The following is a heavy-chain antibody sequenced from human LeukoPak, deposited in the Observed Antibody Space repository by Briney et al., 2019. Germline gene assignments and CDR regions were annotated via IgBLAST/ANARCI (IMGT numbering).Heavy chain of an antibody. J-gene: IGHJ6*03. V-gene: IGHV1-69*13. CDR1: GGTFSSYA. CDR3: ARVVPAIDYYYYYYMDV. Sequence: ASVKVSCKASGGTFSSYAISWVRQAPGQGLEWMGGIIPIFGTANYAQKFQGRVTIPADESTSTAYMELRSLRSEDTAMYYCARVVPAIDYYYYYYMDVWGKGTTVTVSS. D-gene: IGHD2-2*01. CDR2: IIPIFGTA.